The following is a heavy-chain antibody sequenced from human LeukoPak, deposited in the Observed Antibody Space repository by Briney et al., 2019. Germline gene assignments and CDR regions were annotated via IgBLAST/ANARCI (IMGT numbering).Heavy chain of an antibody. CDR1: GGSISSYY. Sequence: PSETLSLTCTVSGGSISSYYWSWIRQPPGKGLEWIGYIYYSGSTNYNPSLKSRVTISVDTSKNQFSLKLSSVTAADTAVYYCARDKFAAQSENYYGSGSYYFPWFDPWGQGTLVTVSS. CDR3: ARDKFAAQSENYYGSGSYYFPWFDP. V-gene: IGHV4-59*01. J-gene: IGHJ5*02. CDR2: IYYSGST. D-gene: IGHD3-10*01.